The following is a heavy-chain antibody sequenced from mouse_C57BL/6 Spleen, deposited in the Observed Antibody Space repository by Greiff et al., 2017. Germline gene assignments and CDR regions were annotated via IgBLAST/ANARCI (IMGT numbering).Heavy chain of an antibody. CDR1: GYTFTEYT. Sequence: QVQLKPSGAELVKPGASVKLSCKASGYTFTEYTIHWVKQRSGQGLEWIWWFYPGSGSIKYNENFKDKATLTADKSSSTVYMEISRMTSEDSAVYVCARHQKGKSNSYDFDYWGQGTTLTVSS. J-gene: IGHJ2*01. V-gene: IGHV1-62-2*01. CDR3: ARHQKGKSNSYDFDY. D-gene: IGHD2-5*01. CDR2: FYPGSGSI.